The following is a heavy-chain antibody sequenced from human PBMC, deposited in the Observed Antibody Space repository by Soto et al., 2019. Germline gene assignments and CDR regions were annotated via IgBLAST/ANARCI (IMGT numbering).Heavy chain of an antibody. D-gene: IGHD5-12*01. J-gene: IGHJ4*02. CDR1: GFTLSNYW. CDR3: VRIRRGDGYTFGY. V-gene: IGHV3-74*01. CDR2: INTDGSTT. Sequence: EVQLVESGGVSVQPGGSLRLSCTASGFTLSNYWMHWVRQAPGKGLVWVSRINTDGSTTTYADSVKGRFTISRDNAKNKLYLQMNSLRDEDTAVYYCVRIRRGDGYTFGYWGQVTLVTVSS.